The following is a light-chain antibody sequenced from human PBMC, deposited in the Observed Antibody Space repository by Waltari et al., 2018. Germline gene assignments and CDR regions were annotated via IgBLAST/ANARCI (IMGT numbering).Light chain of an antibody. J-gene: IGLJ3*02. V-gene: IGLV3-19*01. CDR1: SLRTSY. CDR3: SSRNGRANQVV. CDR2: GKD. Sequence: SSELTQDPAVSVALGQTVRFTCQGDSLRTSYASWYQLKPGQAPVLVIYGKDKRPPGIPDRISGYSSGTTSSLTITGAQAEDEADYYCSSRNGRANQVVFAGGTKVTVL.